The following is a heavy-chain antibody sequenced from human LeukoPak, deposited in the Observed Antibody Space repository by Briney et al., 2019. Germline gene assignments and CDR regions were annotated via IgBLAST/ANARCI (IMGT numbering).Heavy chain of an antibody. J-gene: IGHJ4*02. V-gene: IGHV1-69*05. D-gene: IGHD3-16*01. Sequence: ASVKVSCKASGGTFSGYAISWVRQAPGQGLEWMGGIIPIFGTANYAQKFQGRVTITTDESTSTAYMELSSLRSEDTAVYYCARAGYYDYVWPFYWGQGTLVTVSS. CDR3: ARAGYYDYVWPFY. CDR2: IIPIFGTA. CDR1: GGTFSGYA.